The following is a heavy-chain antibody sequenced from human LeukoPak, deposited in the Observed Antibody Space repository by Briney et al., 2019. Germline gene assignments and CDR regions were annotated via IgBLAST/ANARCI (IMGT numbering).Heavy chain of an antibody. D-gene: IGHD1-26*01. J-gene: IGHJ4*02. CDR1: GFTFSSYW. Sequence: GGSLRLSRAASGFTFSSYWMHWVRQAPGKGLIWVSRINSDGSSTSYADSVKGRFTISRDNAKNTLYLQMNSLRAEDTAVYYCARDSWESGLDYFDYWGQGTLVTVSS. CDR2: INSDGSST. V-gene: IGHV3-74*01. CDR3: ARDSWESGLDYFDY.